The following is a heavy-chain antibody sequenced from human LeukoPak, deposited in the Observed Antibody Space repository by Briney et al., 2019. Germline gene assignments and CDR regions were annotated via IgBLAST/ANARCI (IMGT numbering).Heavy chain of an antibody. J-gene: IGHJ4*02. D-gene: IGHD2-2*02. V-gene: IGHV3-9*01. CDR2: ISWNSGSI. Sequence: GGSLRLSCAASGFIFDDYAVHWVRQAPGKGLEWVSGISWNSGSIGYADSVKGRFTISRDNAKNSLYLQMNSLRTEDTALYYCARAIGVTCISTSCYSFGYWGQGTLVTVSS. CDR1: GFIFDDYA. CDR3: ARAIGVTCISTSCYSFGY.